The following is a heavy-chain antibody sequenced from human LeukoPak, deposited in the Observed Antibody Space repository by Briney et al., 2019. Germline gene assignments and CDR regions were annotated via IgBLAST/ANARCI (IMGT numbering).Heavy chain of an antibody. J-gene: IGHJ5*02. Sequence: PSETLSLTCTVSGGSISSYYWSWIRQPPGKGLEWIGYIYYSGSTHYNPSPKSRVTISVDTSKNQFSLKLSSVTAADTAVYYCARGRITIFGVVIDHGWFDPWGQGTLVTVSS. CDR2: IYYSGST. CDR3: ARGRITIFGVVIDHGWFDP. D-gene: IGHD3-3*01. CDR1: GGSISSYY. V-gene: IGHV4-59*01.